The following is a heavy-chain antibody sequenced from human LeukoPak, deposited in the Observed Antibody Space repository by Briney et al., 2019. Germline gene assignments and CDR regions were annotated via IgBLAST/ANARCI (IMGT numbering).Heavy chain of an antibody. CDR2: ISSSSSYI. CDR3: ARGLEGPTLPDYYYYGMDV. J-gene: IGHJ6*02. V-gene: IGHV3-21*01. CDR1: GFTFSSYS. Sequence: IPGGSLRLSCAASGFTFSSYSMNWVRQAPGKGLEWVSSISSSSSYIYYADSVKGRFTISRDNAKNSLYLQMNSLRAEDTAVYYCARGLEGPTLPDYYYYGMDVWGQGTTVTVSS. D-gene: IGHD4-11*01.